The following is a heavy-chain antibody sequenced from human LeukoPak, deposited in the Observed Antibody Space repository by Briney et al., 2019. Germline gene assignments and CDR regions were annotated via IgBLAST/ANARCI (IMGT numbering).Heavy chain of an antibody. CDR1: GGSISSGSYY. D-gene: IGHD3-10*01. CDR3: ARGQRVRGVIDNYDY. J-gene: IGHJ4*02. CDR2: IYYSGST. Sequence: SETLSLTCTVSGGSISSGSYYWSWIRQPPGKGLEWIGYIYYSGSTNYNPSLKSRVTISVDTSKNQFSLKLSSVTAADTAVYYCARGQRVRGVIDNYDYWGQGTLVTVSS. V-gene: IGHV4-61*01.